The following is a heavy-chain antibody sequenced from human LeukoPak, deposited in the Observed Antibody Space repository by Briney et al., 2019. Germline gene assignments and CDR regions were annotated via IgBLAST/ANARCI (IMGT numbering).Heavy chain of an antibody. CDR1: GYTFTSYG. Sequence: ASVKVSCKASGYTFTSYGISWVRQAPGQGLEWMGWISAYNGNTNYAQKLQGRVTMTTDTSTSTAYMEPRSLRSDDTAVYYCARANAFDEDYYDSSGSPWGQGTLVTVSS. CDR3: ARANAFDEDYYDSSGSP. V-gene: IGHV1-18*01. J-gene: IGHJ5*02. D-gene: IGHD3-22*01. CDR2: ISAYNGNT.